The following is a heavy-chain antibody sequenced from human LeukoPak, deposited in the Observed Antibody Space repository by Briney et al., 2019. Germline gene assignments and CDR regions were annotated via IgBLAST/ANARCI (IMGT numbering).Heavy chain of an antibody. J-gene: IGHJ5*02. CDR2: IKQDGSEK. Sequence: GGSLRLSCVASGFTFSSRDWMTWVRQAPGKGLEWVANIKQDGSEKNYVDSVKGRFTISRDNAKNSVDLQMNSLRVEDTAVYYCARDRAAADPWGQGTLVTVSS. D-gene: IGHD6-13*01. CDR1: GFTFSSRDW. V-gene: IGHV3-7*03. CDR3: ARDRAAADP.